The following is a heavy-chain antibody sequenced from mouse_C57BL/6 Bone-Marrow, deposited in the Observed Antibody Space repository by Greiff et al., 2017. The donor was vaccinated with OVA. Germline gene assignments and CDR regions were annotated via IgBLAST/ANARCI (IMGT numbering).Heavy chain of an antibody. V-gene: IGHV2-6*03. Sequence: VKLVESGPGLVAPSQSLSITCTVSGFSLTSYGVHWVRQPPGKGLEWLVVIWSDGSTTYNSALNSRLSISKDNSKSQVFLKMNSLQTDDTAMYDCARDSRDGYYVYYYAMDYWGQGTSVTVSS. CDR1: GFSLTSYG. D-gene: IGHD2-3*01. J-gene: IGHJ4*01. CDR3: ARDSRDGYYVYYYAMDY. CDR2: IWSDGST.